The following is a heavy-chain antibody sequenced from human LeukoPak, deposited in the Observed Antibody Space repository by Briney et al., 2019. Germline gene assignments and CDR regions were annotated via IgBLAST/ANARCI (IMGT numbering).Heavy chain of an antibody. Sequence: GASVKVSCKASGYTFTKYDINWVRQAPGQGLEWMGWVNPRGNTAYAQKFQGRVTFTRSTSINTAYLELNSLTSEDTGVYYCAREVSRNDGTLDYWGQGSLVIVSS. CDR3: AREVSRNDGTLDY. V-gene: IGHV1-8*03. D-gene: IGHD1-1*01. J-gene: IGHJ4*02. CDR2: VNPRGNT. CDR1: GYTFTKYD.